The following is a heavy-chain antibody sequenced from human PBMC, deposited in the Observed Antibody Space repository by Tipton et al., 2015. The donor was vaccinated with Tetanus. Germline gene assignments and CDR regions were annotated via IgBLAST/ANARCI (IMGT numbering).Heavy chain of an antibody. J-gene: IGHJ4*02. CDR2: ISYSGST. CDR3: ARHAGAGATIWGTDY. Sequence: LRLSCTVSGASISSYYWSWIRQPPGKGLEWIGYISYSGSTNSNPSLKSRVTISVDASKNQFSLELTSVTAADTAVYYCARHAGAGATIWGTDYWGQGTLVTVSS. D-gene: IGHD3-9*01. V-gene: IGHV4-59*08. CDR1: GASISSYY.